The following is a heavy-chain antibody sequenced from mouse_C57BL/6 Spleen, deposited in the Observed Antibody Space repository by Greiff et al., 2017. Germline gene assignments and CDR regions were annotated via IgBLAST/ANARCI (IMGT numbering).Heavy chain of an antibody. CDR3: TISFGNLDY. D-gene: IGHD2-1*01. CDR2: IDPENGDT. J-gene: IGHJ2*01. V-gene: IGHV14-4*01. Sequence: EVQLQQSGAELVRPGASVKLSCTASGFNIKDDYMHWVKQRPEQGLEWIGWIDPENGDTEYASKFQGKATITADTSSNTAYLQLSSLTSEDTAVYYSTISFGNLDYWGQGTTLTVSS. CDR1: GFNIKDDY.